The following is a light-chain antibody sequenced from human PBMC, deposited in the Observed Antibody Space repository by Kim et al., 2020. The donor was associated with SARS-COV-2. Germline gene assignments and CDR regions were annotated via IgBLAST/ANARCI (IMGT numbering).Light chain of an antibody. Sequence: SALSQPPSASGYRGQSLTISCTGTSSDVGGYYYVSWYRQHPGKAPKLMIYEVSKRPSGVPDRFYGSMYGHTASLTVSGRQAEDEADYYCSSYAGSNPFGFGTGTKGTVL. CDR2: EVS. CDR1: SSDVGGYYY. V-gene: IGLV2-8*01. J-gene: IGLJ1*01. CDR3: SSYAGSNPFG.